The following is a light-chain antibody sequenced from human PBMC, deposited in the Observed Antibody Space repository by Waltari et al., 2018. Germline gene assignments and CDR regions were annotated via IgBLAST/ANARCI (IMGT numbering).Light chain of an antibody. CDR1: GTAIATSDF. CDR3: ASQRPDGVVL. J-gene: IGLJ3*02. CDR2: DVT. V-gene: IGLV2-14*03. Sequence: QSALTQPASVSGSPGQSITISCAGIGTAIATSDFVSWYQHHPARAPQVIIYDVTNRPSGISARFSAPQSADTASLTISGLQAEDEGDYYCASQRPDGVVLFGGGTRVTVL.